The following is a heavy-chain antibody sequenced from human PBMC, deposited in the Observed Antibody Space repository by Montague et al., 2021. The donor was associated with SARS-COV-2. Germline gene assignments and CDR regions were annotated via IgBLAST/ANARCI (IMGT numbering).Heavy chain of an antibody. J-gene: IGHJ6*02. V-gene: IGHV2-70*11. Sequence: VKPTQTLTLTCTFSGFSLTTSAMCASWIRQPPGKAPEWLARIDWDDDKHYNASLKTRLTISKDTPKNHVVLTMTNMDPVDTGTYYFARSGQPAGNYAPLGYYGLDVWGRGTTVIVSS. CDR2: IDWDDDK. CDR1: GFSLTTSAMC. D-gene: IGHD1-26*01. CDR3: ARSGQPAGNYAPLGYYGLDV.